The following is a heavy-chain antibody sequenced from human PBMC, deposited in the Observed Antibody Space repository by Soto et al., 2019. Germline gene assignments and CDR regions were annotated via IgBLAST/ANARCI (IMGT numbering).Heavy chain of an antibody. Sequence: QVQLVQSGAEVKKPGASVKVSCKASGYTFTSYYMHWVRQAPGQGLEWMGIINPSGGSTSYAQKFPVRLTMTRDTSTSTGFMELSSLRCEDTAVYYCARDPRNFYYFDNWGQGTLVTVSS. D-gene: IGHD4-4*01. CDR2: INPSGGST. J-gene: IGHJ4*02. CDR1: GYTFTSYY. CDR3: ARDPRNFYYFDN. V-gene: IGHV1-46*01.